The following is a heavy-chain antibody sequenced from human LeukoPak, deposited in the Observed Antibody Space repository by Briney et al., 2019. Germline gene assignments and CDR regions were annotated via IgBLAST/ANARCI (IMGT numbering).Heavy chain of an antibody. Sequence: SETLSLTCTVSGGSISSSSYYWGWIRRPPGKVLEWFGSNYYSGSTYYNPSLKSRVTISVDTSKNQFSLKLSSVTAADTAVYSCARQRKYCSGGSCYSRGEIDYWGQGTLVTVSS. D-gene: IGHD2-15*01. V-gene: IGHV4-39*01. J-gene: IGHJ4*02. CDR2: NYYSGST. CDR3: ARQRKYCSGGSCYSRGEIDY. CDR1: GGSISSSSYY.